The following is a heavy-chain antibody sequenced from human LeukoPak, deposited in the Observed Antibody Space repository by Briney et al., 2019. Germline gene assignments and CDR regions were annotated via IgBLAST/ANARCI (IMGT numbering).Heavy chain of an antibody. CDR3: ARVVPSSGSFDY. D-gene: IGHD3-22*01. V-gene: IGHV3-23*01. Sequence: GGSLRLSCAASGFTFSNSAMSWVRQAPGKGLEWVSGFTRNDETTSYADSVKGRFTISRDNSRDTLYLQMNSLTAEDTAVYYCARVVPSSGSFDYWGQGTLVTVSS. CDR1: GFTFSNSA. CDR2: FTRNDETT. J-gene: IGHJ4*02.